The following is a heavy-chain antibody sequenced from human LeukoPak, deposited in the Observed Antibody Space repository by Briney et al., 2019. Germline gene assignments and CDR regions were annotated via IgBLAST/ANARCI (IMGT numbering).Heavy chain of an antibody. D-gene: IGHD3-10*02. Sequence: SETLSLTCTVSGGSISSYYWSWIRQPPGKGLEWIGYIYYSGSTNYNPSLKSRVTISVDTSKNQSSLKLSSVTAADTAVYYCAREIVKGPVTMFTWGQGTLVTVSS. CDR3: AREIVKGPVTMFT. V-gene: IGHV4-59*01. J-gene: IGHJ5*02. CDR2: IYYSGST. CDR1: GGSISSYY.